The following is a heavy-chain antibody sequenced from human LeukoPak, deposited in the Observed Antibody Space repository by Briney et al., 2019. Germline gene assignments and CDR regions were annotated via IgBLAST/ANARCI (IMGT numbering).Heavy chain of an antibody. V-gene: IGHV3-23*01. CDR1: GITLSNYG. CDR2: ISGSGGST. CDR3: AREGYSSSWYEPNWFDP. J-gene: IGHJ5*02. D-gene: IGHD6-13*01. Sequence: GGSLRLSCAVSGITLSNYGMSWVRQAPGKGLEWVAGISGSGGSTNYADSVKGRFTISRDNRKNSLYLQMNSLRAEDTAVYYCAREGYSSSWYEPNWFDPWGQGTLVTVSS.